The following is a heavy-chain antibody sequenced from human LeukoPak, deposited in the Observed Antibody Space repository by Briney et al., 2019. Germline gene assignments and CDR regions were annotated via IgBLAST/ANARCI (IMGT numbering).Heavy chain of an antibody. D-gene: IGHD2-21*02. CDR2: INSDGSST. Sequence: GGSLRLSCAASGFTFSSYWMHWVRQAPGKGLVWVSRINSDGSSTSYADSVKGRFTISRDNAKNTLYLQMNSLRAEDTAVYYCAKRDRPCSGDCSAPYYFDYWGQGTLVTVSS. CDR1: GFTFSSYW. CDR3: AKRDRPCSGDCSAPYYFDY. V-gene: IGHV3-74*01. J-gene: IGHJ4*02.